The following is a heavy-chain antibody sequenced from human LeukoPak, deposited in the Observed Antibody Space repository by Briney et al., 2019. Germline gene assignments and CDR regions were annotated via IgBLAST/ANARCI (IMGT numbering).Heavy chain of an antibody. J-gene: IGHJ4*02. CDR2: IYTSGST. D-gene: IGHD4-23*01. CDR3: ARTPIGTTVVTDYFDY. V-gene: IGHV4-61*02. Sequence: PSETLSLTCTVSGGSISSGSYYWSWIRQPAGKGLEWIGRIYTSGSTNYNPSLKSRVTISVDTSKNQFSLKLSSVTAADTAVYYCARTPIGTTVVTDYFDYWGQGTLVTVSS. CDR1: GGSISSGSYY.